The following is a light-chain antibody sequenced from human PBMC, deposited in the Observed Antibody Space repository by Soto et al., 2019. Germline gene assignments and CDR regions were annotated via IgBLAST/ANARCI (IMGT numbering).Light chain of an antibody. CDR2: DAS. V-gene: IGKV3-11*01. Sequence: EILMTQSPATLSVSPGERATLSCRASQSVSSDLAWYQHKPGQAPRLLIYDASNRATGIPARFSGSGSGTDFTLTISSLEPEDFAVYYCQQRSNWPPLISFGQGTRLEIK. CDR1: QSVSSD. CDR3: QQRSNWPPLIS. J-gene: IGKJ5*01.